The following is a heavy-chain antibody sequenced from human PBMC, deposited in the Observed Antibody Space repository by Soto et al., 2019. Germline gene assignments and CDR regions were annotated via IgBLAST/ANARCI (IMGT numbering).Heavy chain of an antibody. D-gene: IGHD6-13*01. CDR1: GGSISSGSCY. V-gene: IGHV4-31*03. J-gene: IGHJ6*03. CDR2: IYHSGST. Sequence: PSETLSLTCTVSGGSISSGSCYWSLLRPHPGKGLEWIGYIYHSGSTNYNPSLKSRVTISVDTSKNQFSLKLSSVTAADTAVYYCARVRASSRYYMDVWGKGTTVTVSS. CDR3: ARVRASSRYYMDV.